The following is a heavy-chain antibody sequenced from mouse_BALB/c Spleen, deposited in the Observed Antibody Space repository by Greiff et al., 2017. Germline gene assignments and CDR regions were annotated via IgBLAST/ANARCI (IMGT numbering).Heavy chain of an antibody. Sequence: VQLQESGPGLVAPSQSLSITCTVSGFSLTSYGVHWVRQPPGKGLEWLGVIWAGGSTNYNSALMSRLSISKDNSKSQVFLKMNSLQTDDTAMYYCARGRGYDYDDGFAYWGQGTLVTVSA. J-gene: IGHJ3*01. V-gene: IGHV2-9*02. CDR1: GFSLTSYG. CDR2: IWAGGST. CDR3: ARGRGYDYDDGFAY. D-gene: IGHD2-4*01.